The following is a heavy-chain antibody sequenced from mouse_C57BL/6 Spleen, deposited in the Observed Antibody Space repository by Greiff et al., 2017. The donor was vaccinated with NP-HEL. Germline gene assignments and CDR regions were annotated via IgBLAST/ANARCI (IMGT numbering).Heavy chain of an antibody. CDR1: AYTFTSYW. J-gene: IGHJ2*01. CDR3: TRVGYGSSPFYFDY. V-gene: IGHV1-5*01. D-gene: IGHD1-1*01. Sequence: VQLQQSGTVLARPGASVKMSCKTSAYTFTSYWMHWVKQRPGQGLEWIGAIYPGNSDTSYNQKFKGKAKLTAVTSASTAYMELSSLTNEDSAVYYCTRVGYGSSPFYFDYWGQGTTLTVSS. CDR2: IYPGNSDT.